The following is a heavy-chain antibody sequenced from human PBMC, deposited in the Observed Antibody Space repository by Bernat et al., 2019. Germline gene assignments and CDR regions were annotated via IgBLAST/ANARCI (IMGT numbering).Heavy chain of an antibody. Sequence: QVQLVESGGGLVKPGGSLRLSCAASGFTFSDYYMSWIRQAPGKGLEWVSYISSSSSYTNYADSVKGRFTISRDNAKNSLYLQMNSLRAEATAMYYCASDSSGPHDAFDNWGQGTMVTVSS. D-gene: IGHD3-22*01. J-gene: IGHJ3*02. V-gene: IGHV3-11*05. CDR3: ASDSSGPHDAFDN. CDR2: ISSSSSYT. CDR1: GFTFSDYY.